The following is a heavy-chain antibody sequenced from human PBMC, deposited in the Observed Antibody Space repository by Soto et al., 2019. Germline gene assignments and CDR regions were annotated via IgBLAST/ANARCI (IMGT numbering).Heavy chain of an antibody. CDR2: IKSKTDGGTT. CDR1: GFTFSNAW. D-gene: IGHD2-15*01. V-gene: IGHV3-15*01. Sequence: GGSLRLSCAASGFTFSNAWMSWVRQAPGKGLEWVGRIKSKTDGGTTDYAAPVKGRFTISRDDSKNTLYLQMNSLKTEDTAVYYCTTAGVARSYYYYYYMDVWGKGTTVTVSS. J-gene: IGHJ6*03. CDR3: TTAGVARSYYYYYYMDV.